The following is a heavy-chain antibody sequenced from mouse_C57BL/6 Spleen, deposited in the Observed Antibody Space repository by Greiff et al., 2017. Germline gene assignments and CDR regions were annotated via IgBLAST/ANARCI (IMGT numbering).Heavy chain of an antibody. CDR1: GFTFSSYG. D-gene: IGHD2-4*01. Sequence: EVQRVESGGDLVKPGGSLKLSCAASGFTFSSYGMSWVRQTPDKRLEWVATISSGGSYTYYPDSVKGRFTISRDNAKNTLYLQMSSLKSEDTAMYYCARHEDDYDGGGFDYWGQGTTLTVSS. V-gene: IGHV5-6*01. J-gene: IGHJ2*01. CDR3: ARHEDDYDGGGFDY. CDR2: ISSGGSYT.